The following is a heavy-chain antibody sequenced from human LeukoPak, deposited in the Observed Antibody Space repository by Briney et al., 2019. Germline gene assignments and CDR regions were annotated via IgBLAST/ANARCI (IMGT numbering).Heavy chain of an antibody. CDR3: AKAQGSAYTWFDY. CDR1: GFTFSNYA. V-gene: IGHV3-23*01. D-gene: IGHD3-16*01. J-gene: IGHJ4*02. CDR2: ISGSGGST. Sequence: GGSLRLSCAASGFTFSNYAMSWVRQAPGKGLEWVSAISGSGGSTYYADSVKGRFTISRDNSKNTLYLQMNSLRAEDTAVYYCAKAQGSAYTWFDYWGQGTLVTVSS.